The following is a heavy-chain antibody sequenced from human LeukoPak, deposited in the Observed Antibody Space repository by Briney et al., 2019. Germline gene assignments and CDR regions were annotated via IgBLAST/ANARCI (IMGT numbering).Heavy chain of an antibody. J-gene: IGHJ6*02. CDR2: INPDGSST. Sequence: PGGSLRLSCAASGFTFSNYWMHWVRQGPGKGLVWVSRINPDGSSTDYADSVKGRFTISRDNAKNTLFLQMNSLRAEDTAVYFCARAHYTHYYYGMDVWGQGTTVTVSS. CDR3: ARAHYTHYYYGMDV. CDR1: GFTFSNYW. D-gene: IGHD4-11*01. V-gene: IGHV3-74*01.